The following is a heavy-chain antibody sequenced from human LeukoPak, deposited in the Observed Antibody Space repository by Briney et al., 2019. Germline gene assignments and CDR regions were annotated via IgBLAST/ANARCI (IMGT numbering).Heavy chain of an antibody. CDR1: GFNFRKYG. J-gene: IGHJ4*01. Sequence: GGSLRLSCAASGFNFRKYGDHWVRQAPGKGLEWVAVITYDGSNKYYADSVKGRFTISRDDSKNTLYLQMNSLRAEDTAVYYFARGDYSTFYYFYYWGHGGLVTVSS. V-gene: IGHV3-30*03. CDR2: ITYDGSNK. CDR3: ARGDYSTFYYFYY. D-gene: IGHD4-11*01.